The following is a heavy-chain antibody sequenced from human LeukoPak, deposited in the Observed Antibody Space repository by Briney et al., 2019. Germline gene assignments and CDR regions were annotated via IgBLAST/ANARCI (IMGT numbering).Heavy chain of an antibody. CDR3: ARVFDSSGND. D-gene: IGHD3-22*01. CDR1: GFTFSSYN. CDR2: IGISGSSI. V-gene: IGHV3-48*04. Sequence: GGSLRLSCAASGFTFSSYNMNWVRQAPGKGLEWVSYIGISGSSISYADSVKGRFTISRDDAKNSLYLQMNSLTAADTAIYYCARVFDSSGNDWGQGTLVTVSS. J-gene: IGHJ4*02.